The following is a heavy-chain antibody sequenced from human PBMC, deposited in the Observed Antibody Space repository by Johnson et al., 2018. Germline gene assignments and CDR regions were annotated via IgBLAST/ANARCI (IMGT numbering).Heavy chain of an antibody. CDR2: ISTSGST. J-gene: IGHJ3*02. CDR3: ARGGYYDSSGYYPDAFDI. Sequence: QVQLQESGPGLVKPSQTLSLTCTVSGGSISSGSYYWSWIRQPAGKGLEWIGRISTSGSTNYNPSLKSRVPITVDTSKNQFSLKLSSVTAADTAVYYCARGGYYDSSGYYPDAFDIWGQGTMVTVSS. CDR1: GGSISSGSYY. D-gene: IGHD3-22*01. V-gene: IGHV4-61*02.